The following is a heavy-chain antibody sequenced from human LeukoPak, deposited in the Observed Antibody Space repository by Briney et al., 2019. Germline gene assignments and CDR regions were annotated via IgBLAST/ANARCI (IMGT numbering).Heavy chain of an antibody. V-gene: IGHV4-61*02. D-gene: IGHD6-13*01. CDR1: GGSISSGSYY. CDR2: IYTSGST. J-gene: IGHJ6*03. CDR3: ARDSGIAAAGYYYYYYMDV. Sequence: PSETLSLTCTVSGGSISSGSYYWSWIRQPAGKGLEWIGRIYTSGSTNYNPSLESRVTISVDTSKNQFSLKLSSVTAADTAVYYCARDSGIAAAGYYYYYYMDVWGKGTTVTISS.